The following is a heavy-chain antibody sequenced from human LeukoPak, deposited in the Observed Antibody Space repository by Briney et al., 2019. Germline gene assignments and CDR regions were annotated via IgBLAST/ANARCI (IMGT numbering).Heavy chain of an antibody. J-gene: IGHJ6*02. D-gene: IGHD1-1*01. Sequence: GGSLRLSCAASGFTFSSYAMSWVRQAPGKGLEWVAVISYDGSNKYYADSVKGRFTISRDNSKNTLYLQMNSLRAEDTAVYYCARVLAVQGLGMDVWGQGTTVTVSS. CDR3: ARVLAVQGLGMDV. CDR1: GFTFSSYA. V-gene: IGHV3-30-3*01. CDR2: ISYDGSNK.